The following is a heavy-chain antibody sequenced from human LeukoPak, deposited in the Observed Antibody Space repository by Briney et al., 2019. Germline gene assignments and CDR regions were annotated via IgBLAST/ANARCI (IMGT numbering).Heavy chain of an antibody. CDR2: INPDSGVT. D-gene: IGHD4-17*01. J-gene: IGHJ2*01. CDR1: KYTFTDYY. Sequence: ASVKVSCKASKYTFTDYYIHWVRQAPGQGVEWMGWINPDSGVTNFAQKFHGRVTLTRDTSISTAYMELSSLQSDDTAVYYCAIPAHDYGDYIWYFDLWGRGTLVTVSS. V-gene: IGHV1-2*02. CDR3: AIPAHDYGDYIWYFDL.